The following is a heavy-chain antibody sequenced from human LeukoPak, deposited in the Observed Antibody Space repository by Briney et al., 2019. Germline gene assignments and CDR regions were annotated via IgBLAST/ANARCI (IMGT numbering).Heavy chain of an antibody. D-gene: IGHD2-2*02. J-gene: IGHJ4*02. Sequence: PSLTLSLTCAVSGDSISNGTYSWTWIRQPPGKGLEWIGFISHSGSTYYNPSLKSRVTMSVDRSENQFSLKLSSVTAADTAVYYCARGLIVPSTIFDYWGQGALVTVSS. V-gene: IGHV4-30-2*01. CDR2: ISHSGST. CDR1: GDSISNGTYS. CDR3: ARGLIVPSTIFDY.